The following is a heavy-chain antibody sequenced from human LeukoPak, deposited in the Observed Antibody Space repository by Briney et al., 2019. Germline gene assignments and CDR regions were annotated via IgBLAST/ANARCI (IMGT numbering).Heavy chain of an antibody. CDR1: GVSITNYY. CDR3: ARDYLVGAPLDS. J-gene: IGHJ4*02. CDR2: MYISGST. D-gene: IGHD1-26*01. Sequence: ASETLSVTCTVSGVSITNYYWAWIRQPAGKGLEWIGRMYISGSTNYNPSLKSRVTISIDKSKNQFSLKLRSVTAADTAVYYCARDYLVGAPLDSWGQGTLVTVSS. V-gene: IGHV4-4*07.